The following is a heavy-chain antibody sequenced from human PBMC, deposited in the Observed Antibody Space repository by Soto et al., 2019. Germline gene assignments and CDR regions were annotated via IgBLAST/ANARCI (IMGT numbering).Heavy chain of an antibody. CDR3: AAWPY. CDR2: SNGDGSRT. Sequence: EVQLVESGGGLVQPGGSLRLSCAASGFTFSSSWLHWFRQAPGKGLVWVSRSNGDGSRTSYADSVRGRFTISRDNAKNSLYLQMNSQRAEDTAVYYCAAWPYWGQGTLVTVSS. V-gene: IGHV3-74*01. J-gene: IGHJ4*02. CDR1: GFTFSSSW.